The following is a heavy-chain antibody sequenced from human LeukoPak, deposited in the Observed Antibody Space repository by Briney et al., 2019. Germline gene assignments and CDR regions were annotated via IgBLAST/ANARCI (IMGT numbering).Heavy chain of an antibody. CDR2: ISSSSSTI. J-gene: IGHJ4*02. D-gene: IGHD6-19*01. CDR1: GFTFSSYS. Sequence: GGSLRLSCAASGFTFSSYSMNWVRQAPGKGLEWVSYISSSSSTIYYADSVKGRFTISRDNAKNPLYLQMNSLRAEDTAVYYCASIGVAGNDYWGQGTLVTVSS. V-gene: IGHV3-48*01. CDR3: ASIGVAGNDY.